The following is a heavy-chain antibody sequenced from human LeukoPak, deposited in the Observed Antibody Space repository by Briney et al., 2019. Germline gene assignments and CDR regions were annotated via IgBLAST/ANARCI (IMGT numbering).Heavy chain of an antibody. J-gene: IGHJ4*02. CDR1: GGSFSGYY. CDR3: ARTERYFDWLLPFDY. Sequence: SETLSLTCAVYGGSFSGYYWSWIRQPPGKGLEWIGEINHSGSTNYNPSLKGRVTISVDTSKNQFSLKLSSVTAADTAVYYCARTERYFDWLLPFDYWGQGTLVTVSS. CDR2: INHSGST. D-gene: IGHD3-9*01. V-gene: IGHV4-34*01.